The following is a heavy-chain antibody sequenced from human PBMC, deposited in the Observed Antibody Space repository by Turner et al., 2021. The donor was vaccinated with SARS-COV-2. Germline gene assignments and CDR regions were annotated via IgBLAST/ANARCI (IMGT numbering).Heavy chain of an antibody. Sequence: QVQLVQSGAEVKKPGASVKVSCKVSGYTLTELSMHWVRQAPGKGLEWMVGCDPEDGETIYAEKFQGRVTMIEDTSTDTAYMELSSLRSEDTAVYYCATAPTIAAAGRWFDPWGQGTLVTVSS. V-gene: IGHV1-24*01. CDR3: ATAPTIAAAGRWFDP. D-gene: IGHD6-13*01. CDR1: GYTLTELS. J-gene: IGHJ5*02. CDR2: CDPEDGET.